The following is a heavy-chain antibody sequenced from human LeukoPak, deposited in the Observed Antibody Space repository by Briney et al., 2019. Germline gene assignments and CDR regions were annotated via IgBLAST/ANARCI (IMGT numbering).Heavy chain of an antibody. Sequence: SETLSLTCTVSGGSISSYYWSWIRQPPGKGLEWIGYIYYSGSTNYNPSLKSRVTISVDTSKNQFSLKLSSVTAADTAVYYCARGSYYYDSSGYPGSVGMDVWGQGTTVTVSS. V-gene: IGHV4-59*01. CDR3: ARGSYYYDSSGYPGSVGMDV. CDR2: IYYSGST. CDR1: GGSISSYY. J-gene: IGHJ6*02. D-gene: IGHD3-22*01.